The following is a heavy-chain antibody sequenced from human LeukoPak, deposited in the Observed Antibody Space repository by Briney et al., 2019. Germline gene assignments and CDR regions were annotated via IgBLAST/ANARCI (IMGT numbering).Heavy chain of an antibody. V-gene: IGHV3-9*01. CDR2: INWNSAKI. D-gene: IGHD5-12*01. CDR3: AKDKSAFYNGYDWDLDI. Sequence: PGRSLRLSCAASGFTFQHYAIHWVRQVPGKGLEWVSGINWNSAKIGYADSVKGRFTISRDNAKNSVSLQMNSLRGEDTALYYRAKDKSAFYNGYDWDLDIWGQGTLVTVSS. CDR1: GFTFQHYA. J-gene: IGHJ4*02.